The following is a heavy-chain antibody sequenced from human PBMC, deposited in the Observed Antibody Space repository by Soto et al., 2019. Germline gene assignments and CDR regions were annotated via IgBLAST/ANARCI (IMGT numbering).Heavy chain of an antibody. CDR3: ARIAYDSSGYTTDY. J-gene: IGHJ4*02. V-gene: IGHV2-70*01. Sequence: SGPTLVNPTQTLTLTCTFSGFSLSTSGMCVSWIRQPPGKALEWLALIDWDDDKSYSTSLKTRLTISKDTSKSQVVLTMTNMDPVDTATYYCARIAYDSSGYTTDYWGQGTLVTVSS. CDR2: IDWDDDK. CDR1: GFSLSTSGMC. D-gene: IGHD3-22*01.